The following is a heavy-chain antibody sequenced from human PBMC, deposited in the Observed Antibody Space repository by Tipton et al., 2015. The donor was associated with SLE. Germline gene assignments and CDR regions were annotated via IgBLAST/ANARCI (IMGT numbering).Heavy chain of an antibody. CDR1: GGSFSGYY. V-gene: IGHV4-34*01. CDR3: ARRVYYEGAFDI. CDR2: INHSGST. J-gene: IGHJ3*02. Sequence: TLSLTCSVYGGSFSGYYWSWIRQPPGKGLEWIGEINHSGSTNYNTSLKSRVTISVDTSKNQFSLKLTSVTAADTAVYYCARRVYYEGAFDIWGQGTMVPVSS. D-gene: IGHD3-22*01.